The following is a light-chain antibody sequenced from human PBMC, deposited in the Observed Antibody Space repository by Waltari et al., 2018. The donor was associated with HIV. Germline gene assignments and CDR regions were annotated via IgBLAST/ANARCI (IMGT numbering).Light chain of an antibody. J-gene: IGKJ2*01. CDR3: QQFYRTPYT. CDR1: QTIFYKSNNKNY. CDR2: WAS. V-gene: IGKV4-1*01. Sequence: CKSRQTIFYKSNNKNYLVWYQRKPGQSPKLLVSWASNREFGVPDRFSGSGSGTDFTLTISSLQAEDVAVYYCQQFYRTPYTFGQGTRLEFK.